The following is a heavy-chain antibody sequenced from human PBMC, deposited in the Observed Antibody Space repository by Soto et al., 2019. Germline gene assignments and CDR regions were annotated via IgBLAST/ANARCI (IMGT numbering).Heavy chain of an antibody. V-gene: IGHV1-18*01. D-gene: IGHD5-12*01. CDR3: ARLLKKWLKIKYFDY. J-gene: IGHJ4*02. Sequence: ASVKVSCKASGYTFTSYGISWVRQAPRQGLEWMGWISAYNGNTNYAQKLQGRVTMTTDTSTSTAYMELRSLRSDDTAVYYCARLLKKWLKIKYFDYWGQGTLVNVSS. CDR2: ISAYNGNT. CDR1: GYTFTSYG.